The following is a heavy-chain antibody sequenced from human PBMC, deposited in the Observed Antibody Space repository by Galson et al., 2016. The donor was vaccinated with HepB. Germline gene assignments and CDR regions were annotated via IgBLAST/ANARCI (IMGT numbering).Heavy chain of an antibody. V-gene: IGHV3-23*01. Sequence: SLRLSCAASGFVFSNFGLSWVCQAPGKGLEWVASISTRRTTYYSDSVQGRFTISRDNSNNTLYLQMNGLRAEDTAVYYCAKERLVRRIFDHWGQGTLLTVSS. CDR2: ISTRRTT. CDR1: GFVFSNFG. CDR3: AKERLVRRIFDH. J-gene: IGHJ4*02. D-gene: IGHD1-1*01.